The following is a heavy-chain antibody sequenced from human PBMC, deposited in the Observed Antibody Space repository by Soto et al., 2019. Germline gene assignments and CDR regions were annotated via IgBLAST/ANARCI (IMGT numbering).Heavy chain of an antibody. CDR2: VSYSGST. Sequence: PSETLSLPCSLSGGAIGGYYCSWIRQPPWKALEWIGYVSYSGSTDYHPSLKSRVSISIDTSKNQFSLKMISVTAADKAVYYCARHGSDSGWFFFDPWGQGALVTVSS. CDR1: GGAIGGYY. CDR3: ARHGSDSGWFFFDP. V-gene: IGHV4-59*08. D-gene: IGHD6-19*01. J-gene: IGHJ5*02.